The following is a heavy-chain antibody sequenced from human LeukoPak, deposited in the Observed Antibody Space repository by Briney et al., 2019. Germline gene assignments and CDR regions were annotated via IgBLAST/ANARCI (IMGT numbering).Heavy chain of an antibody. Sequence: PSETLSLTCAVYGGSFSGYYWSWIRQPPGKGLEWIGSIYYSGSTYYNPSLKSRVTISVDTSKNQFSLKLNSVTAADTAVYYCARTGKTLLNYDFDYWGQGTLVTVSS. CDR1: GGSFSGYY. CDR3: ARTGKTLLNYDFDY. D-gene: IGHD1-7*01. V-gene: IGHV4-34*01. CDR2: IYYSGST. J-gene: IGHJ4*02.